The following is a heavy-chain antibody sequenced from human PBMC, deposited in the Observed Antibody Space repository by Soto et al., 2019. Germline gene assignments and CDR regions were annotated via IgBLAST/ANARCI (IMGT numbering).Heavy chain of an antibody. J-gene: IGHJ4*02. V-gene: IGHV3-33*01. CDR3: ARSDESDY. Sequence: QVQLVESGGGVVQPGRSLTLSCAASGFTFSNYGMHWVGQAPGKGLEWVAVIWYDGTSKYYADFVKGRFTISRDNSKNTLYLQMNSLRAEDTGVYYCARSDESDYWGQGTLVTVSS. CDR2: IWYDGTSK. CDR1: GFTFSNYG.